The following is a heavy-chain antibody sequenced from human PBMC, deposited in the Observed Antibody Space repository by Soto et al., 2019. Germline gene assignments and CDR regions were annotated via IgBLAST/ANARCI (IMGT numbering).Heavy chain of an antibody. V-gene: IGHV1-69*13. CDR2: IIPIFGTA. D-gene: IGHD1-7*01. Sequence: SVKVSCKASGGTFSSYAISWVRQAPGQGLEWMGGIIPIFGTANYAQKFQGRVTITADESTSTAYMELSSLRSEDTAVYYCARVMDWNYVHYFDYWGQGTLVTVSS. J-gene: IGHJ4*02. CDR3: ARVMDWNYVHYFDY. CDR1: GGTFSSYA.